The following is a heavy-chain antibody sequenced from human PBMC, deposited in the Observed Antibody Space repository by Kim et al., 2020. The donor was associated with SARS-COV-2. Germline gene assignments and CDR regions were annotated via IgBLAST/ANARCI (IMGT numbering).Heavy chain of an antibody. CDR2: ISTSGSNI. J-gene: IGHJ4*02. CDR1: GFTFSTYE. Sequence: GGSLRLSCTASGFTFSTYEMNWVRQVPGKGLEWVSYISTSGSNIYYAYSVKGRCTITRDNAKTSLYLQMNNLRDEDTAVYYCASDFDYWGKGTLVTVSS. CDR3: ASDFDY. V-gene: IGHV3-48*03.